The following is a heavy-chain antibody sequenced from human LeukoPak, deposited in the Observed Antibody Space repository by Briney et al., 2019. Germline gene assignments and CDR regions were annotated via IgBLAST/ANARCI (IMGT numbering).Heavy chain of an antibody. D-gene: IGHD3-22*01. CDR2: IIPIFGTA. V-gene: IGHV1-69*05. CDR3: AREGDSSGYSLDY. J-gene: IGHJ4*02. Sequence: GASVKVSCKASGGTFSSYAISWVRQAPGQGLEWMGGIIPIFGTANYAQKFQGRVTITTDESTSTAYMELSSLRSEDTAVYYCAREGDSSGYSLDYWGQGTLVTVSS. CDR1: GGTFSSYA.